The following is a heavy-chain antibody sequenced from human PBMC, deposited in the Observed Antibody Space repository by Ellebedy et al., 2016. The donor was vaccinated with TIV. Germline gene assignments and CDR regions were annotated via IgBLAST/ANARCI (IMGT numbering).Heavy chain of an antibody. J-gene: IGHJ3*02. CDR1: EFTFSHYS. V-gene: IGHV3-48*02. CDR2: IVGTGTTT. D-gene: IGHD1-26*01. Sequence: GESLKISXAASEFTFSHYSMNWVRQAAGKGLEWISYIVGTGTTTYYADSVKGRFTISRDNSKNSLFLQMNSLRDDDTAVYYCARRGNYLGDAFDIWGQGAMVIVSS. CDR3: ARRGNYLGDAFDI.